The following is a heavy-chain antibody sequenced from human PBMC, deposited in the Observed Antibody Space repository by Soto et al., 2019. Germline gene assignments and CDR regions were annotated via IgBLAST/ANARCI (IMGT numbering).Heavy chain of an antibody. V-gene: IGHV3-23*01. D-gene: IGHD5-12*01. CDR1: GFTFSSYA. Sequence: GGSLRLSCAASGFTFSSYAMSWVRQAPGKGLEWVSAISGSGGSTYYADSVKGRFTISRDNSKNTLYLQMNSLRAEDTAVYYCAKDKVATNTLSPNYYYYGMDVWGQGTTVTVSS. CDR2: ISGSGGST. CDR3: AKDKVATNTLSPNYYYYGMDV. J-gene: IGHJ6*02.